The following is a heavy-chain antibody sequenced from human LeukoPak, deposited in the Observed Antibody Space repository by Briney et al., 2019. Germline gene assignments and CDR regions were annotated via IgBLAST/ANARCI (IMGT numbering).Heavy chain of an antibody. J-gene: IGHJ6*03. CDR2: IYYSGST. CDR3: ARHSYYYYYMDV. V-gene: IGHV4-59*08. Sequence: SQTLSLTCTVSGGSISSYYWSWIRQPPGKGLEWIGYIYYSGSTNYNPSLKSRVTFSVDTSKNQFSLKLSSVTAADTAVYYCARHSYYYYYMDVWGKGTTVTVSS. CDR1: GGSISSYY.